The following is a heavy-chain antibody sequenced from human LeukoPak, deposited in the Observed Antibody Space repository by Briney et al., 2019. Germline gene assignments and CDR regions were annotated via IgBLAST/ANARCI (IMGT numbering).Heavy chain of an antibody. V-gene: IGHV4-59*01. J-gene: IGHJ4*02. D-gene: IGHD3-22*01. Sequence: SETLSLTCTVSGGSINNYYWTWIRQPPGRGLEWIGYIYSSGRTNYNPSLKSRVTISIDTSKNHFSLKLNSVTAADTAVYYCARASDMIDWGQGTLVTVSS. CDR2: IYSSGRT. CDR1: GGSINNYY. CDR3: ARASDMID.